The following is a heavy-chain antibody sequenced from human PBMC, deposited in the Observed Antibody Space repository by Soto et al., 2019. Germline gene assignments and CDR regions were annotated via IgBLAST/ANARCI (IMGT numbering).Heavy chain of an antibody. CDR1: GYTFTSYG. V-gene: IGHV1-18*04. D-gene: IGHD2-21*02. J-gene: IGHJ5*02. CDR3: ARVVDYCGGDCYYWFDP. CDR2: ISAYNGNT. Sequence: ASVKVSCKASGYTFTSYGIGWVRQAPGQGLEWMGWISAYNGNTNYAQKLQGRVTMTTDTSTSTAYMELRSLRSDDTAVYYCARVVDYCGGDCYYWFDPWGQGTLVTVPS.